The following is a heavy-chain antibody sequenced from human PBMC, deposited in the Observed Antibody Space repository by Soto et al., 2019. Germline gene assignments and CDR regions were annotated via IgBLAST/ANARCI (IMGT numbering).Heavy chain of an antibody. CDR1: GYTFTSYG. V-gene: IGHV1-18*04. CDR2: ISAYNGNT. D-gene: IGHD2-2*01. CDR3: ARLECSSTSCYESRDG. Sequence: ASVKVSCKASGYTFTSYGISWVRQAPGQGLEWIGWISAYNGNTNYAQKLQGRVTMTTDTSTSTPYMELRSLRTDDTAVYYCARLECSSTSCYESRDGWGQGTTVTVSS. J-gene: IGHJ6*01.